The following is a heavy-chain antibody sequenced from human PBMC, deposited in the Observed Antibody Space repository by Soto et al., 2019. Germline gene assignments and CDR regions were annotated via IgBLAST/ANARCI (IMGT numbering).Heavy chain of an antibody. J-gene: IGHJ6*02. CDR3: ARDPGSSWYVTYYYYGMDV. V-gene: IGHV3-33*01. Sequence: QVQLVESGGGVVQPGRSLRLSCAASGFTFSSYGMHWVRQAPGKGLEWVAVIWYDGSNKYYADSVKGRFTISRDNSKNTLYLQMNSLRAEDTAVYYCARDPGSSWYVTYYYYGMDVWGQGTTVTVSS. D-gene: IGHD6-13*01. CDR2: IWYDGSNK. CDR1: GFTFSSYG.